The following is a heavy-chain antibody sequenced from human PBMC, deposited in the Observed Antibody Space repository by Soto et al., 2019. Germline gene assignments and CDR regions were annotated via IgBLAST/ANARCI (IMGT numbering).Heavy chain of an antibody. CDR1: GFTFDNYV. D-gene: IGHD6-19*01. CDR2: ISGSGDST. CDR3: ARDAWALAGPDAFDI. Sequence: EVQLLESAGGLVQPGGSLRLSCAASGFTFDNYVMNWVRLAPGKGLEWVSGISGSGDSTFYGDSVKGRFTISRDNSKNTLYLHMNTLRAEDTAVYFCARDAWALAGPDAFDIWGQGTLVTVSS. J-gene: IGHJ3*02. V-gene: IGHV3-23*01.